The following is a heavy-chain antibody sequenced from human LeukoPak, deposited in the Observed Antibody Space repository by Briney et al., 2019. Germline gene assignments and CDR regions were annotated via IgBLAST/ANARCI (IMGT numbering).Heavy chain of an antibody. CDR2: IYYSGST. D-gene: IGHD2-21*02. J-gene: IGHJ4*02. V-gene: IGHV4-30-4*01. CDR1: GGSISSGDYY. CDR3: ARVGLMGDCVDY. Sequence: SETLSLTCTVSGGSISSGDYYWSWIRQPPGKGLEWIGYIYYSGSTYYNPSLKSRVTISVDTSKNQFSLKLSSVTAADTAVYYCARVGLMGDCVDYWGQGTLVTVSS.